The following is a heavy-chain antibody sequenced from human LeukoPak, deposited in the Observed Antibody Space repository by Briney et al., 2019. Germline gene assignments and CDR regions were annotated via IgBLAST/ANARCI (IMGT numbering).Heavy chain of an antibody. J-gene: IGHJ4*02. V-gene: IGHV3-23*01. Sequence: GGSLRLSCAASGFTFSSYVMSWVRQAPGKGLEWVSVIGTSGGSTIYADSVKGRFTISRDNSKNTLYLQMNSLRAEDTAVYYCAKEGVGYLAAQDYWGQGTLVTVSS. D-gene: IGHD3-22*01. CDR1: GFTFSSYV. CDR3: AKEGVGYLAAQDY. CDR2: IGTSGGST.